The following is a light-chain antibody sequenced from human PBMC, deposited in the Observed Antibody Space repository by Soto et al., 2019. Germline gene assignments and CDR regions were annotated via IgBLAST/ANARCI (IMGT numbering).Light chain of an antibody. J-gene: IGKJ1*01. CDR3: QQYGSSPWT. CDR1: QNVDSNY. Sequence: EIVLTQSPGTLSLSPGERATLSCRASQNVDSNYLAWYQQKPGQAPRIIIFAASGRATGIPDRFSGSGSGTDFTLTISRLEPEDFAVYYCQQYGSSPWTFGQGTKVDIK. V-gene: IGKV3-20*01. CDR2: AAS.